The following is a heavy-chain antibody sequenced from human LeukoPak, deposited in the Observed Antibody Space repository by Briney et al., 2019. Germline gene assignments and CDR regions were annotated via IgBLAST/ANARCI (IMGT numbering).Heavy chain of an antibody. Sequence: SQTLSLTCTVSGGSISSGDYYWSWIRQPPGKGLEWIGYIYYSGSTYYNPSLKSRVTISVDTSKNQFSLKLSSVTAADTAVYYRARFMTTVTLRLLDYWGQGTLVTVSS. CDR2: IYYSGST. V-gene: IGHV4-30-4*08. CDR1: GGSISSGDYY. CDR3: ARFMTTVTLRLLDY. D-gene: IGHD4-17*01. J-gene: IGHJ4*02.